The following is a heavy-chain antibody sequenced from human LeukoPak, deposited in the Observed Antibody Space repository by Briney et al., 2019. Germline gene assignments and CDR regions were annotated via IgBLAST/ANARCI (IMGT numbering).Heavy chain of an antibody. CDR2: IKQDGSEK. V-gene: IGHV3-7*01. J-gene: IGHJ4*02. CDR3: AREGITMVRGALDY. CDR1: GFTFSRYR. D-gene: IGHD3-10*01. Sequence: GGSLRLSCAASGFTFSRYRMSWVRQAPGKGLEWVANIKQDGSEKNYVDSVKGRFTISRDNAKNSLYLQMNSLRAEDTAVYYCAREGITMVRGALDYWGQGTLVTVSS.